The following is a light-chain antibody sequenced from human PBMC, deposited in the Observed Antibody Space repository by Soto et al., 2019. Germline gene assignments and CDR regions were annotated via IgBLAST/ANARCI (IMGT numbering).Light chain of an antibody. Sequence: QSALTQPASVSGSPGQSITISCTGTSSDVGDYNYVSWYQQHPGKAPKLMIYDVSNRPSGVSNRCSGSKSGNPSSLTIAGLQAEDEADYYCSSYTSSSTSVFGTGTKLTFL. CDR1: SSDVGDYNY. V-gene: IGLV2-14*01. J-gene: IGLJ1*01. CDR3: SSYTSSSTSV. CDR2: DVS.